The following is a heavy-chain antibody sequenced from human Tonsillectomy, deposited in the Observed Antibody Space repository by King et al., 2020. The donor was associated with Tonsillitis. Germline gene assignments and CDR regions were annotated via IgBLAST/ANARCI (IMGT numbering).Heavy chain of an antibody. V-gene: IGHV3-30*03. CDR2: ISYDGSNK. J-gene: IGHJ6*03. D-gene: IGHD2-15*01. CDR3: WGGSSDYYYYMDV. Sequence: VQLVESGGGVVQPGRSLRLSCAASGFTFSNYGIHWVRQAPGKGLEWVAVISYDGSNKYYADSVKGRFTISRDNSKNTLYLQMNSLRAEDTAVYYCWGGSSDYYYYMDV. CDR1: GFTFSNYG.